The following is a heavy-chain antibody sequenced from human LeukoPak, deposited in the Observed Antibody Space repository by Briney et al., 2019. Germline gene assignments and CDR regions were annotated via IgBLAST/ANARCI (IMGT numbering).Heavy chain of an antibody. V-gene: IGHV1-2*02. D-gene: IGHD2-15*01. CDR1: GYTFTGYY. J-gene: IGHJ3*01. Sequence: ASVKVSFKASGYTFTGYYMHWVRQAPGQGLEWMGWINPNSGGTDYAQKFQGRVTMTKGSSISTASLDLSGLTSDDTAVYYCATAQRCSGGTCYAWTDAFHVWGQGTMVIVSS. CDR2: INPNSGGT. CDR3: ATAQRCSGGTCYAWTDAFHV.